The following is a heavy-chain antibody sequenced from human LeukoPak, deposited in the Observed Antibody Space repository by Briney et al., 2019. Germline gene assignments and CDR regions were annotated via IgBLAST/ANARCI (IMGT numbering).Heavy chain of an antibody. CDR3: ARDATAYDAFDI. CDR2: IYYSGST. D-gene: IGHD2-15*01. CDR1: GGPISSGY. V-gene: IGHV4-59*01. J-gene: IGHJ3*02. Sequence: PSETLSLTCTVSGGPISSGYWSWVRQPPGRGREWIGYIYYSGSTNYNSSLKSRVTISVDTSKNQFSLNLSSVTAADTAVYYCARDATAYDAFDIWGQGTMVTVSS.